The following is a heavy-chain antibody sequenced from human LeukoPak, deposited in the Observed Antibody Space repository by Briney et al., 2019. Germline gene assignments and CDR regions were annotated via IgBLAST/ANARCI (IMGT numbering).Heavy chain of an antibody. V-gene: IGHV2-70*04. Sequence: SGPALVKPTQTLTLTSTFSGFSLSTSGMRVSWIRQPPGKALEWLARIDWDDDKFYSTSLKTRLTISKDTSKNHVVLTMTNMDPVDTATYYCARMNGRSWFDPWGQGTLVTVSS. CDR2: IDWDDDK. CDR1: GFSLSTSGMR. D-gene: IGHD2-8*01. CDR3: ARMNGRSWFDP. J-gene: IGHJ5*02.